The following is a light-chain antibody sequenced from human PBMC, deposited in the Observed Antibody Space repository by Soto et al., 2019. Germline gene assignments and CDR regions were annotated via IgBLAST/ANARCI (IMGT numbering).Light chain of an antibody. J-gene: IGKJ1*01. CDR3: QQYNNWPPWT. CDR2: GAS. CDR1: QSVSLS. V-gene: IGKV3-15*01. Sequence: EIVLTQSQAPLSFSPGGRATLSCRASQSVSLSLAWYQQKPGQAPRLLIYGASTRATGIPARFSGSGSGTEFTLTISSLQSEDFAVYYCQQYNNWPPWTFAQGTKVDIK.